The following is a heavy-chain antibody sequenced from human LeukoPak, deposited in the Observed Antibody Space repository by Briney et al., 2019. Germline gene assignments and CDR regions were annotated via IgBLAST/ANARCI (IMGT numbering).Heavy chain of an antibody. V-gene: IGHV3-30*02. CDR1: GFTFSSYG. Sequence: PGGSLRLSCAASGFTFSSYGMHWVRQAPGKGLEWVAFIRYDGSNKYYADSVKGRFTISRDNSKNTLYLQMNSLRAEDTAVYYCAKAAWSGSATGYYYYMDVWGKGTTVTVSS. D-gene: IGHD3-3*01. CDR2: IRYDGSNK. CDR3: AKAAWSGSATGYYYYMDV. J-gene: IGHJ6*03.